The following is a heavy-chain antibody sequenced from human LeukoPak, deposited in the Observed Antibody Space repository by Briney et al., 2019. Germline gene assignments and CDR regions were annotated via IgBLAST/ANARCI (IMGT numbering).Heavy chain of an antibody. CDR3: ARDLN. CDR2: ISSSSSTI. CDR1: GFTFSSYS. V-gene: IGHV3-48*01. J-gene: IGHJ4*02. Sequence: RAGGSLRLSCAASGFTFSSYSMNWVRQAPGKGLEWVSYISSSSSTIYYAGSVKGRFTISRDNAKNSLYLQMNSLRAEDTAVYYCARDLNWGQGTLVTVSS.